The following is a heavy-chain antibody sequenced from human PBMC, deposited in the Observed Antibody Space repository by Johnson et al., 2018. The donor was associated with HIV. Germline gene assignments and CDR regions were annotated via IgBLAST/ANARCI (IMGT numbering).Heavy chain of an antibody. CDR3: ARGGGLTDSYDNFRSGPIDAFDI. CDR2: ISSNGGST. D-gene: IGHD3-3*01. V-gene: IGHV3-64*01. CDR1: GFTFDDYA. J-gene: IGHJ3*02. Sequence: VQLVESGGGLVQPDRSLRLSCAASGFTFDDYAMLWVRQAPGKGLEYVSGISSNGGSTNYANSVKGRFTISRDNSKNTLYLQMGSLRGEDMAVYYCARGGGLTDSYDNFRSGPIDAFDIWGQGTMVTVSS.